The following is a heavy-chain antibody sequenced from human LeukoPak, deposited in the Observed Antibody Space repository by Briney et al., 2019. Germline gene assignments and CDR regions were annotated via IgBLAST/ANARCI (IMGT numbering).Heavy chain of an antibody. V-gene: IGHV3-23*01. D-gene: IGHD3-10*01. CDR1: GFTFSSYA. CDR2: ISGSGGST. Sequence: GGSLRLSCAASGFTFSSYAMSWVRQAPGKGLEWVSAISGSGGSTYYADSVKGRFTISRDNSKNTLYLQMSSLRAEDTAVYYCAKVSYYGSGGNWFDPWGQGTLVTVSS. J-gene: IGHJ5*02. CDR3: AKVSYYGSGGNWFDP.